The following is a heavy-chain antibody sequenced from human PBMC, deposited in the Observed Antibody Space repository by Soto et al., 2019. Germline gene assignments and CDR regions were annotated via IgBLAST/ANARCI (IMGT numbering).Heavy chain of an antibody. D-gene: IGHD3-22*01. CDR1: GYTFTSYA. Sequence: ASVKVSCKASGYTFTSYAMHWVRQAPGQRLEWMGWINAGNGNTKYSQKFQGRVTITRDTSASTAYMELSSLRSEDTAVYYCARAIEESRSHDAFDIWGQGTMVTVSS. CDR2: INAGNGNT. CDR3: ARAIEESRSHDAFDI. J-gene: IGHJ3*02. V-gene: IGHV1-3*01.